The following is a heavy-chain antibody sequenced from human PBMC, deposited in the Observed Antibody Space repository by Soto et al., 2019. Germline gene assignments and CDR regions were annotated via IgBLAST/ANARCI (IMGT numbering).Heavy chain of an antibody. D-gene: IGHD2-15*01. V-gene: IGHV3-23*01. CDR2: ISGSGGST. CDR3: AKDSAALEIGYCSGGSCYAEYFQH. Sequence: GESLKISCAASGFTFSSYAMSWVRQAPGKGLEWVSAISGSGGSTYYADSVKGRFTISRDNSKNTLYLQMNSLRAEDTAVYYCAKDSAALEIGYCSGGSCYAEYFQHWGQGTLVTVSS. J-gene: IGHJ1*01. CDR1: GFTFSSYA.